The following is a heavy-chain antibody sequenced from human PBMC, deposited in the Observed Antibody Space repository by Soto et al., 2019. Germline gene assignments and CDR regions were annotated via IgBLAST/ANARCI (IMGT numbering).Heavy chain of an antibody. CDR3: ARGDRGAFDL. CDR2: IHSDGSST. D-gene: IGHD1-26*01. V-gene: IGHV3-74*01. Sequence: GGSLRLSCAASGFTFSYYWMHWVRQAPGKGLVWASRIHSDGSSTTYADFVKGRFIISRDNARNTVDLQMNSVRVEDTAVYYCARGDRGAFDLWGQGTVVTVSS. CDR1: GFTFSYYW. J-gene: IGHJ3*01.